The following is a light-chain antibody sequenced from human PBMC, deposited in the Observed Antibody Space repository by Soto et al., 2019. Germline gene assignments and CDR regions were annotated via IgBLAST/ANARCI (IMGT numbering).Light chain of an antibody. CDR3: QTWGTGFWV. CDR1: SGHSSYA. CDR2: LNSDGSH. J-gene: IGLJ3*02. Sequence: QPVLTQSPSASASLGASVKLTCTLGSGHSSYAIAWHQQQPEKGPRYLMKLNSDGSHSKGDGIPDRFSGSSSGAERYLTISSLQSEDEADYYCQTWGTGFWVFGGGTKVTVL. V-gene: IGLV4-69*01.